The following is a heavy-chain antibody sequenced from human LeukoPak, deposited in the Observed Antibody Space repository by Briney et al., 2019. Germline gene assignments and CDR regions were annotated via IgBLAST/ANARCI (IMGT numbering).Heavy chain of an antibody. D-gene: IGHD1-14*01. CDR3: ASDHRNLDAFDI. CDR1: GFTFSSYR. V-gene: IGHV3-66*01. J-gene: IGHJ3*02. Sequence: GGSLRLSCAASGFTFSSYRMNWVRQAPGKGLEWVSVIYAGDSTYYADSVKGRFTISSDKSKNTVYLQMSSLRDDDTAVYYCASDHRNLDAFDIWGQGTIVTVSS. CDR2: IYAGDST.